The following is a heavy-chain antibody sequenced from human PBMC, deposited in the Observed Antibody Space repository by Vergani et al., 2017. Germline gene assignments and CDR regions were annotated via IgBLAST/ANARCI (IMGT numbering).Heavy chain of an antibody. Sequence: QVQLVQSGAEVKKPGSSVKVSCKASGGTFSSYAISWVRQAPGQGLEWMGGIIPIFGTANYAQKFQGRVTITADESTSTAYMELSSLRSEDTAVYYCARVGVGTSYYYYYYYGMDVWGQGTTVTVSS. V-gene: IGHV1-69*01. J-gene: IGHJ6*02. CDR2: IIPIFGTA. CDR1: GGTFSSYA. D-gene: IGHD2-2*01. CDR3: ARVGVGTSYYYYYYYGMDV.